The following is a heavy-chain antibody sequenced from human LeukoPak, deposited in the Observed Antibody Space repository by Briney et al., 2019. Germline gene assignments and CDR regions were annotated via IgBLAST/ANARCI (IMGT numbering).Heavy chain of an antibody. CDR2: IYYSGST. CDR3: ARISRSTGDWFDP. Sequence: PSQTLSLTCTVSGGSISSGGYYWSWIRQHPGKGLEWIGYIYYSGSTYYNPSLKSRVTISVDTSKNQFSLKLSSVTAADTAVYYCARISRSTGDWFDPWSQGTLVTVSS. V-gene: IGHV4-31*03. J-gene: IGHJ5*02. CDR1: GGSISSGGYY. D-gene: IGHD4-17*01.